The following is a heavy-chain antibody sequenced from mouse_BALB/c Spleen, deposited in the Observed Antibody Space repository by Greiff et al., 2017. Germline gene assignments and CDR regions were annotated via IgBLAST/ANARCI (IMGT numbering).Heavy chain of an antibody. D-gene: IGHD1-2*01. V-gene: IGHV3-8*02. CDR3: ARYPLRLRYFDV. CDR1: GDSITSGY. J-gene: IGHJ1*01. CDR2: ISYSGST. Sequence: EVQLQQSGPSLVKPSQTLSLTCSVTGDSITSGYWNWIRKFPGNKLEYMGYISYSGSTYYNPSLKSRISITRDTSKNQYYLQLNSVTTEDTATYYCARYPLRLRYFDVWGAGTTVTVSS.